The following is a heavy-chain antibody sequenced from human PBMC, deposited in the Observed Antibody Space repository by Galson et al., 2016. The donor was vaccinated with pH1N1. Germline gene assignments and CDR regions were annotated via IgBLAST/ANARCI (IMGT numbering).Heavy chain of an antibody. CDR2: ISGSDTTI. V-gene: IGHV3-11*01. CDR3: ARDDFGWGFDV. D-gene: IGHD3-16*01. CDR1: GFPFSHYY. Sequence: SLRLSCAASGFPFSHYYMGWIRQAPGKGLEWISYISGSDTTIYYADSVRGRFTISRDNAQNSLYLHMNSLRAEDTAVYYCARDDFGWGFDVWGQGTMVTVS. J-gene: IGHJ3*01.